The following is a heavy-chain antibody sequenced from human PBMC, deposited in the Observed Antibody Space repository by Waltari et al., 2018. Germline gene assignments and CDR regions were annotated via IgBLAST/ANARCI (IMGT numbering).Heavy chain of an antibody. CDR3: ARDRGRGLYLDS. Sequence: QLQLQESGPGLVKPSGTLSLTCAVSGDPMSSAYWWSWVRQPPGKGLEWIGQVYGGGNTNYNPSFASRVTVELDTYNKKFSLKVTSATAADTAVYYCARDRGRGLYLDSWGPG. J-gene: IGHJ4*02. D-gene: IGHD2-15*01. CDR1: GDPMSSAYW. V-gene: IGHV4-4*02. CDR2: VYGGGNT.